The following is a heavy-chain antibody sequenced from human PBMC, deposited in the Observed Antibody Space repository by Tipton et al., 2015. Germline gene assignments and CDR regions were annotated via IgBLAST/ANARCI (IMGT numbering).Heavy chain of an antibody. J-gene: IGHJ6*02. CDR1: GFTFSDYG. D-gene: IGHD3-22*01. V-gene: IGHV3-53*01. Sequence: SGFTFSDYGMHWVRQAPGQGLEWVSFISTEGTTIYADSVKGRFTISRDTSKNTLYLQMHNLGVEDTAVYYCARDRLNYYDSSGPVPYYAMDVWGQGTTVTVSS. CDR3: ARDRLNYYDSSGPVPYYAMDV. CDR2: ISTEGTT.